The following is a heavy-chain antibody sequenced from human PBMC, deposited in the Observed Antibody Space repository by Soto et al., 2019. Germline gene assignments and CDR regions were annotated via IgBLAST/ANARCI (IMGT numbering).Heavy chain of an antibody. D-gene: IGHD3-9*01. Sequence: QVQLVESGGGVVQPGRSLRLSCAASGFTFSSYGMHWVRQAPGKGLEWVAVISYDGSNKYYADSVKGRFTISRDNSKNTLYLQMNRQRAEDTAVYYCAKDRWDYDILTGPDDYRGQGTLVTVSS. CDR3: AKDRWDYDILTGPDDY. J-gene: IGHJ4*02. CDR1: GFTFSSYG. CDR2: ISYDGSNK. V-gene: IGHV3-30*18.